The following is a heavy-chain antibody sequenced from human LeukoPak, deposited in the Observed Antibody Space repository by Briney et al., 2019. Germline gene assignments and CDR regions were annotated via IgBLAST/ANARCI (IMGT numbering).Heavy chain of an antibody. V-gene: IGHV4-4*07. CDR2: IYTSGST. J-gene: IGHJ3*01. CDR1: GDSISSYY. D-gene: IGHD1-14*01. Sequence: SETLSLTCTVSGDSISSYYWSWLRQPAGKGLEWLGRIYTSGSTNYNPSLKSRVTMSVDTSKNQFSLKLSSVTAADTAVYYCARASLGKPETELWGQGTMVTVYS. CDR3: ARASLGKPETEL.